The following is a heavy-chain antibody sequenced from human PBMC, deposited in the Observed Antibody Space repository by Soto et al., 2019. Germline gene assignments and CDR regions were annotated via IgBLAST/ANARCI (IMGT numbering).Heavy chain of an antibody. V-gene: IGHV4-39*01. J-gene: IGHJ1*01. CDR3: ARHESNSGSYSEYFQH. Sequence: QLQLQESGPGLVKPSETLSLTCTVSGGSISSSTYFWGWIRQPPGKGLEWIGSIDYSGTTYYKTSLRTRATMSVDTSKNQFSVKLSSVTAADAAMYYCARHESNSGSYSEYFQHWGQGTLVTVSS. CDR2: IDYSGTT. CDR1: GGSISSSTYF. D-gene: IGHD1-26*01.